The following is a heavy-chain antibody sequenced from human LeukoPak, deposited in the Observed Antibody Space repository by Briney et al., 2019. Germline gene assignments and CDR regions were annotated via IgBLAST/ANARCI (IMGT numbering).Heavy chain of an antibody. Sequence: GRSLTLSCAASEFTFTTYGMHWVRQAPGKGLEWVAFIYYDGSNIYYADYVKGRFTISRDISKNTLYLQMDSLRAEDTAIYYCARDWKTNFFDYWGQGTLVTVSS. CDR3: ARDWKTNFFDY. CDR1: EFTFTTYG. J-gene: IGHJ4*02. V-gene: IGHV3-33*01. D-gene: IGHD1-1*01. CDR2: IYYDGSNI.